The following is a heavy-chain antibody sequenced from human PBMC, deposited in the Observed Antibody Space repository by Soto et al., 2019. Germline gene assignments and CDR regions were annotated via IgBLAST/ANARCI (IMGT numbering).Heavy chain of an antibody. CDR2: IWYDGSNK. D-gene: IGHD4-17*01. CDR3: ARATTVTTVPDY. J-gene: IGHJ4*02. V-gene: IGHV3-33*01. Sequence: PGGSLRLSCAASGFTFSSYGMHWVRQAPGKGLEWVAVIWYDGSNKYYADSVKGRFTISRDNSKNTLYLQMNSLRAEDTAVYYCARATTVTTVPDYWGQGTLVTVSS. CDR1: GFTFSSYG.